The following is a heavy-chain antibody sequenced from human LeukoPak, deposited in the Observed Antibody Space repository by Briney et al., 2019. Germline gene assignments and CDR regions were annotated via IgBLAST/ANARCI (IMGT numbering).Heavy chain of an antibody. D-gene: IGHD3-22*01. V-gene: IGHV5-51*01. CDR3: ARPNITSYYDSRGYDAFDV. J-gene: IGHJ3*01. Sequence: GESLKISCKGSGYRFNAYWIAWVRQMPGKGLEWMGIIYPDDSDTRYRPSFQGQVTISADKSVRTAYLQWSSLKAADTAMYYCARPNITSYYDSRGYDAFDVWGQGTMVTVSS. CDR2: IYPDDSDT. CDR1: GYRFNAYW.